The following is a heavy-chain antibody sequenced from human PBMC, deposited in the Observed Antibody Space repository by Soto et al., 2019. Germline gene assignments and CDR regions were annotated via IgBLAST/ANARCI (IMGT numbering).Heavy chain of an antibody. CDR3: ARDGNYYDSSGYYNAEYFQH. CDR2: IWYDGSNK. V-gene: IGHV3-33*01. Sequence: GGSLRLSCAASGFTFSSYGMHWVRQAPGKGLEWVAVIWYDGSNKYYADSVKGRFTISRDNSKNTLYLQMNSLRAEDTAVYYCARDGNYYDSSGYYNAEYFQHWGQGTLVTVS. J-gene: IGHJ1*01. CDR1: GFTFSSYG. D-gene: IGHD3-22*01.